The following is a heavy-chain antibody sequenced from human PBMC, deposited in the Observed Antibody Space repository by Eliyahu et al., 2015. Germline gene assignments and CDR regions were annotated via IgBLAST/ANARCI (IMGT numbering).Heavy chain of an antibody. CDR1: GGSFSGYY. J-gene: IGHJ4*02. CDR2: INHSGST. D-gene: IGHD3-3*01. CDR3: ARGRWSPAFDY. Sequence: QVQLQQXGAGLLKPSETLSLTCAVYGGSFSGYYWSWIRQPPGKGLEWIGEINHSGSTNYNPSLKSRVTIXVDTSKNQFSLKLSSVTAADTAVYYCARGRWSPAFDYWGQGTLVTVSS. V-gene: IGHV4-34*01.